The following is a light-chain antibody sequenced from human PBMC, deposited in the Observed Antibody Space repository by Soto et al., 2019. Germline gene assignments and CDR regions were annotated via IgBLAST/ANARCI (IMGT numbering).Light chain of an antibody. CDR2: EVN. CDR3: TSYAGGNNV. Sequence: QSVLTQPPSASGSPGQSVTISCTGTSSDVGGYNYVSWYQQHPGKVPKLMVYEVNKRPSGVPDRFSGSKSGNTASLTVSGPQAEDEADYYCTSYAGGNNVFGTGTKLTVL. J-gene: IGLJ1*01. CDR1: SSDVGGYNY. V-gene: IGLV2-8*01.